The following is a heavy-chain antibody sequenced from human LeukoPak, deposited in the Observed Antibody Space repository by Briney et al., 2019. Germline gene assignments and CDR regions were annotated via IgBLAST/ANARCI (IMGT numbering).Heavy chain of an antibody. CDR3: ARAYTAMVNNWFDP. J-gene: IGHJ5*02. D-gene: IGHD5-18*01. V-gene: IGHV1-8*02. CDR2: MNPNSGNT. Sequence: ASVKVSCKASGYTFTSYYMHWVRQAPGQGLEWMGWMNPNSGNTGYAQKFQGRVTMTRNTSISTAYMELSSLRSEDTAVYYCARAYTAMVNNWFDPWGQGTLVTVSS. CDR1: GYTFTSYY.